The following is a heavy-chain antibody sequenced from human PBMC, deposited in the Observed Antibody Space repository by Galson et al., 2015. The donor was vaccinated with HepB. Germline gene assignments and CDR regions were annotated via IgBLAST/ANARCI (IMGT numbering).Heavy chain of an antibody. Sequence: SLRLSCAASGFTFSSYAMHWVRQAPGKGLEWVAVISYDGSNKYYADSVKGRFTISRDNSKNTLYLQMNSLRAEDTAVYYCARGEDTAMVLDIWGQGTMVTVSS. CDR1: GFTFSSYA. V-gene: IGHV3-30-3*01. D-gene: IGHD5-18*01. CDR2: ISYDGSNK. CDR3: ARGEDTAMVLDI. J-gene: IGHJ3*02.